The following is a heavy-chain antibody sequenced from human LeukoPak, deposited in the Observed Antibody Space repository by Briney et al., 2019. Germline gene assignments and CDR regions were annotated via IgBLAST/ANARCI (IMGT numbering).Heavy chain of an antibody. CDR1: GFTFSSYA. CDR3: AKDYYNSSGYPTPVDY. CDR2: VSGIGGST. D-gene: IGHD3-22*01. V-gene: IGHV3-23*01. Sequence: PGGSLRLSCAASGFTFSSYAMSWVRQAPGKGLEWVSAVSGIGGSTYYADSVKGRFTISRDNSKNTLYLQMNSLRAEGTAVCYCAKDYYNSSGYPTPVDYWGQGTLVTVSS. J-gene: IGHJ4*02.